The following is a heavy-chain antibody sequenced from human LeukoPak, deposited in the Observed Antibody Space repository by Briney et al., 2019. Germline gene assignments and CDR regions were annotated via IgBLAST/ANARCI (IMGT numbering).Heavy chain of an antibody. CDR1: GFSFSIYN. D-gene: IGHD2-21*01. V-gene: IGHV3-21*06. Sequence: NPGGSLRLSCADSGFSFSIYNMIWVRQSPGKGLEWVSSISSSGSYKYYADSMKGRLTISRDNTENSLFLQLKSLRVDDTAIYYCATYVYCGGNDCRHFWGQGTLVTVSS. J-gene: IGHJ4*02. CDR2: ISSSGSYK. CDR3: ATYVYCGGNDCRHF.